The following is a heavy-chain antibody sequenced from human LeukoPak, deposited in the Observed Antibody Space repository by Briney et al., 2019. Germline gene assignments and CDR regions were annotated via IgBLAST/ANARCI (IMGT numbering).Heavy chain of an antibody. Sequence: GGSLRLSCAASGFTFSDYDIHWVRQAPGKGLAWVAFIRSDGSDQDYADSVKGRFTTSRDNSKNTLYLQMNSLRAEDTAVYYCAKVRGFGDLLFFDYWGQGTLVTVSS. D-gene: IGHD3-10*01. V-gene: IGHV3-30*02. CDR3: AKVRGFGDLLFFDY. CDR2: IRSDGSDQ. CDR1: GFTFSDYD. J-gene: IGHJ4*02.